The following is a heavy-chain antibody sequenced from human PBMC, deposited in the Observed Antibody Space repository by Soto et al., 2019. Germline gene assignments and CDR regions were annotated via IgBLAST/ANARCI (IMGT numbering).Heavy chain of an antibody. Sequence: QVQLVQSGAEVKKPGSSVKVSCKASGGNFTSYAISWVRQAPGQRLEFMGGIVPLFGTTNYAHKFRGRVTVTADESTGSVYMEMSRLRSKDTAGYYCAKASGRSWYNWFDPWGQGTLITVST. J-gene: IGHJ5*02. CDR2: IVPLFGTT. D-gene: IGHD6-13*01. CDR1: GGNFTSYA. CDR3: AKASGRSWYNWFDP. V-gene: IGHV1-69*01.